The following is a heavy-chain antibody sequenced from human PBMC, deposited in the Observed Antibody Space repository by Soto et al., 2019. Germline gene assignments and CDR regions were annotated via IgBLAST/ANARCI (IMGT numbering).Heavy chain of an antibody. CDR2: ISYDGSNK. V-gene: IGHV3-30-3*01. J-gene: IGHJ4*02. CDR1: GFTFSSYA. Sequence: GGSLRLSCAASGFTFSSYAMHWVRQAPGKGLEWVAVISYDGSNKYYADSVKGRFTISRDNSKNTLYLQMNSLRAEDTAVYYCARINRGAHSSSWYGNSDYWGQGTLVTVSS. D-gene: IGHD6-13*01. CDR3: ARINRGAHSSSWYGNSDY.